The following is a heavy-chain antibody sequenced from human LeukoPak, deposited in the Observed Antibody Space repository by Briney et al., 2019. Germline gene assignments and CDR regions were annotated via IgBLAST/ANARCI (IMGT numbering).Heavy chain of an antibody. J-gene: IGHJ4*02. CDR2: ISYDGSNK. Sequence: PGGSPRLSCAASGFTFSSYAMHWVRQAPGKGLEWVAVISYDGSNKYYADSAKGRFTISRDNSKNTLYLQMNSLRAEDTAVYYCARDRYYYDSSGSLDYWGQGTLVTVSS. D-gene: IGHD3-22*01. CDR3: ARDRYYYDSSGSLDY. V-gene: IGHV3-30*04. CDR1: GFTFSSYA.